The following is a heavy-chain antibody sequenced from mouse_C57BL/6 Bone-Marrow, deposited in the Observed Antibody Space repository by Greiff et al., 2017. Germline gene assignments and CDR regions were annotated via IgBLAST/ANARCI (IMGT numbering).Heavy chain of an antibody. CDR1: GYTFTSYW. CDR3: ARGGITTVVDFDD. CDR2: IYPSDSET. D-gene: IGHD1-1*01. Sequence: QVQLQQPGAELVRPGSSVKLSCKASGYTFTSYWMDWVKQRPGQGLEWIGNIYPSDSETHYNQKFKDKATLTVDKSSSTAYMQLSSLTSEDSAVYYCARGGITTVVDFDDWGQGTTLTVSS. V-gene: IGHV1-61*01. J-gene: IGHJ2*01.